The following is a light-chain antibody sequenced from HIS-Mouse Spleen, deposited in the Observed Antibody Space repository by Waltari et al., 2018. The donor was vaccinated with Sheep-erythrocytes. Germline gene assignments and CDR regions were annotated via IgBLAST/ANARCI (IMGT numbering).Light chain of an antibody. J-gene: IGLJ1*01. Sequence: QSALTQPRSVSGSPGQSVTISCTGTSSDVGGYNYVSWYQQHPGKAPKLMINDVSKRPSGLPDRFSGSKSGTTASLTISGLQAEDEADYYCCSYAGSYNHVFATGTKVTVL. CDR2: DVS. CDR1: SSDVGGYNY. V-gene: IGLV2-11*01. CDR3: CSYAGSYNHV.